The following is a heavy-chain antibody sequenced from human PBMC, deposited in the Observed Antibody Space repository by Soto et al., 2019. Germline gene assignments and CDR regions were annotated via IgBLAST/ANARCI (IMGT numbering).Heavy chain of an antibody. CDR1: GGTFSSYA. CDR2: IIPIFGTA. V-gene: IGHV1-69*12. D-gene: IGHD3-22*01. J-gene: IGHJ4*02. Sequence: QVQLVQSGAEVKKPGSSVKVSCKASGGTFSSYAISWVRQAPGQGLEWMGGIIPIFGTANYAQKFQGRVTITADESTSTAYMEMSSLRSEDTAVYYCARDYYDSSGYYYRRHENWGKGTLVTVSS. CDR3: ARDYYDSSGYYYRRHEN.